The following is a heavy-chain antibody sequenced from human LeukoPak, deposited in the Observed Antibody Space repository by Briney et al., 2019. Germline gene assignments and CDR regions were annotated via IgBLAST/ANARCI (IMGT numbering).Heavy chain of an antibody. D-gene: IGHD3-3*01. Sequence: SETLSLTCTVSGGSISSYYWSWIRQPAGKGLEWIGRIYTSGSTNYNPSLKSRVTISVDTSKNQFSLKLSSVTAADTAVYYCARGALDFWSGYYDYWGQGTLVTVSS. V-gene: IGHV4-4*07. CDR2: IYTSGST. CDR3: ARGALDFWSGYYDY. CDR1: GGSISSYY. J-gene: IGHJ4*02.